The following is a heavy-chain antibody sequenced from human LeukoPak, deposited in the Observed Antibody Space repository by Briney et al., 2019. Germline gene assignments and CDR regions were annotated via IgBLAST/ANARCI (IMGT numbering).Heavy chain of an antibody. V-gene: IGHV4-39*07. CDR2: IYYSGST. J-gene: IGHJ3*02. CDR3: ARFGGPHAFDI. Sequence: PSETLALTCTVSGGSISSSSYYWGWIRQPPGKGLEWIGSIYYSGSTYYNPSLKSRVTISVDTSKNHFSLTLSSVTAADTAVYYCARFGGPHAFDIWGQGTMVTVSS. CDR1: GGSISSSSYY. D-gene: IGHD3-3*01.